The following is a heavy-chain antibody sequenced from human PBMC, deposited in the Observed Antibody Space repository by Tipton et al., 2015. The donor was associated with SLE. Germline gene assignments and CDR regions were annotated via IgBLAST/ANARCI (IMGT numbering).Heavy chain of an antibody. CDR1: GYSISSGYY. CDR3: ARDKSYCSSTSCDFWYFDL. D-gene: IGHD2-2*01. CDR2: LYHTGST. J-gene: IGHJ2*01. V-gene: IGHV4-38-2*02. Sequence: GLVKPSETLSLTCGVSGYSISSGYYWGWVRQPPGKGLEWIGSLYHTGSTYYNPSLKSRVTISVDKSKNQFSLNLTSVTAADTAVYYCARDKSYCSSTSCDFWYFDLWGRGTLVTVSS.